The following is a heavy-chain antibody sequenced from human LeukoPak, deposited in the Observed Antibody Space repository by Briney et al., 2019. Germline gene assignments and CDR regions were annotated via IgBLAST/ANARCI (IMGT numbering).Heavy chain of an antibody. Sequence: SVKVSCKASGYTSTSYYMHWVRQAPGQGLEWMGRIIPILGIANYAQKFQGRVTITADKSTSTAYMELSSLRSEDTAVYYCARGGAGMGYYYYYGMDVWGQGTTVTVSS. V-gene: IGHV1-69*04. J-gene: IGHJ6*02. CDR1: GYTSTSYY. CDR2: IIPILGIA. CDR3: ARGGAGMGYYYYYGMDV. D-gene: IGHD6-13*01.